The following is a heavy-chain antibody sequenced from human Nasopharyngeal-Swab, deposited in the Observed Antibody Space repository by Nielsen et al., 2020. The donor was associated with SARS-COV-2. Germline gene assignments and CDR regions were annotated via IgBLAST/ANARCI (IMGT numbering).Heavy chain of an antibody. J-gene: IGHJ5*02. D-gene: IGHD5-12*01. CDR3: ASSAVVANINGRFDP. Sequence: WIRQPPGKGLEWIGYIYYSGSTYYNPSLKSRVTISVDTSKNQFSLKLSSVTAADTAVYYCASSAVVANINGRFDPWGQGTLVTVSS. CDR2: IYYSGST. V-gene: IGHV4-31*02.